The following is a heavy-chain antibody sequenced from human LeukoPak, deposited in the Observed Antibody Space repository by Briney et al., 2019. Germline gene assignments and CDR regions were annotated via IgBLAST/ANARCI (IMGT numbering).Heavy chain of an antibody. CDR3: TRDSTPNYYDSSGAEY. CDR2: IRSKAYGGTT. Sequence: GGSLRLSCTASGFTFGDYAMSWFRQAPGKGLEWVGFIRSKAYGGTTEYAASVKGRFTISRDDSKSIAYLQMNSLKTEDTAVYYCTRDSTPNYYDSSGAEYWGQGTLVTVSS. J-gene: IGHJ4*02. V-gene: IGHV3-49*03. CDR1: GFTFGDYA. D-gene: IGHD3-22*01.